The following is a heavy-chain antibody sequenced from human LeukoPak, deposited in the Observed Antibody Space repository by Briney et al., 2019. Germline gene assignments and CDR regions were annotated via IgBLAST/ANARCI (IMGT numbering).Heavy chain of an antibody. V-gene: IGHV3-30*02. CDR2: IRYDGSNK. D-gene: IGHD5-24*01. Sequence: GGSLRLSCAASGFTFSSYGMHWVRQAPGKGLEWVAFIRYDGSNKYYADSVKGRFTISRDNSKNTLYLQMNSLRADDTAVYYCASGETSYYYMDVWGKGTTVTVSS. CDR3: ASGETSYYYMDV. CDR1: GFTFSSYG. J-gene: IGHJ6*03.